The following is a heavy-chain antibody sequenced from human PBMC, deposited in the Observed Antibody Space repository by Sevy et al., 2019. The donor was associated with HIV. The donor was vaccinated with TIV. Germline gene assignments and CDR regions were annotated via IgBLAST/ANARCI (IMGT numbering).Heavy chain of an antibody. V-gene: IGHV1-46*03. CDR1: GYTFTSYY. D-gene: IGHD3-10*01. CDR2: INPSGGST. CDR3: ARGRYYGSGSYYNVWDFDY. J-gene: IGHJ4*02. Sequence: ASVKVSCKASGYTFTSYYMHWVRQAPGQGLEWMGIINPSGGSTSYAQKFQGRVTMTRDTSTSTVYLELSSLRSEDTAVYYCARGRYYGSGSYYNVWDFDYWGQGTLVTVSS.